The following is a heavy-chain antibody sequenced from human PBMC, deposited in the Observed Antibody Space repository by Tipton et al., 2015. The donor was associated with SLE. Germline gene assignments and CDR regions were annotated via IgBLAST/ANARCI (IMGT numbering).Heavy chain of an antibody. D-gene: IGHD2-15*01. J-gene: IGHJ3*02. CDR2: ISWNSGDL. V-gene: IGHV3-9*01. Sequence: SLRLSCAASGFTFDDYAMHWVRQEPGKGLEWVSAISWNSGDLAYADSVKGRFSISRDNAKNSLYLQMNSLRTEDTPLYYCVKETRSSAVVFAFDTWGQRKMVSVSS. CDR1: GFTFDDYA. CDR3: VKETRSSAVVFAFDT.